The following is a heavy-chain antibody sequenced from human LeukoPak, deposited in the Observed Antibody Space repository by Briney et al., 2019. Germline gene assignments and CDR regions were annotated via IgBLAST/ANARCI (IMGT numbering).Heavy chain of an antibody. D-gene: IGHD1-26*01. Sequence: GRSLRLSCAASGFTFSSDWMNWVRQAPGKGLEWVATINQDGGVKYYVDSVKGRFTISRDNAQNSLYLQMNSLRAEDTAVYYCARGEEWELVDDTFDSWGQGTMVTVSS. CDR1: GFTFSSDW. J-gene: IGHJ3*02. CDR3: ARGEEWELVDDTFDS. V-gene: IGHV3-7*01. CDR2: INQDGGVK.